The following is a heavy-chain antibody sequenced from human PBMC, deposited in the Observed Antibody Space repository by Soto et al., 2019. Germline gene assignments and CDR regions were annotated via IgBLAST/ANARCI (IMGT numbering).Heavy chain of an antibody. V-gene: IGHV3-30*18. CDR2: ISYDGSNK. D-gene: IGHD3-9*01. J-gene: IGHJ4*02. CDR1: GFTFSSYG. CDR3: AKNSDDILTGYYPPSYYFDY. Sequence: GASLRLSCAASGFTFSSYGMHWVRQAPGKGLEWVAVISYDGSNKYYADSVKGRFTISRDNSKNTLYLQMNSLRAEDTAVYYCAKNSDDILTGYYPPSYYFDYWGQGTLVTVSS.